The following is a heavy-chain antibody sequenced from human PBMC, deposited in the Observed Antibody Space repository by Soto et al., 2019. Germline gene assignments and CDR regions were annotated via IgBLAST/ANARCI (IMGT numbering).Heavy chain of an antibody. D-gene: IGHD4-17*01. CDR3: AILRGLRKF. CDR2: TGATGDAT. J-gene: IGHJ4*02. V-gene: IGHV3-23*01. CDR1: GFSFSTHT. Sequence: EVPLLESGGGLVQPGGSLRLSCAASGFSFSTHTLSWVRQAPGKGLVWLSSTGATGDATYYADSVKGRFTISRDNSEDTVSLQMNSLRVDDTAVYYCAILRGLRKFWGQGTLVTVSS.